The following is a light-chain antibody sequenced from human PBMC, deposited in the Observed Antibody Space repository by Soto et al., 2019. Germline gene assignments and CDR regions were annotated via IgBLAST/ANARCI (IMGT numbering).Light chain of an antibody. Sequence: EIVLTQSPGTLSLSPGERATLSCRTSQSISSTYLAWYQQKPGQAPRLLIYGTYSRATGIPDRFSGSGSGRDFTLTISRLEPEDVAVYYCQQYGTSPPVYTFGQGTKLEIK. CDR2: GTY. CDR1: QSISSTY. CDR3: QQYGTSPPVYT. V-gene: IGKV3-20*01. J-gene: IGKJ2*01.